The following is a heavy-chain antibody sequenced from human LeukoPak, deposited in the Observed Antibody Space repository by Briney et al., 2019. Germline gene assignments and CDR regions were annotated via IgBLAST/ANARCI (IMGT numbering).Heavy chain of an antibody. Sequence: PGGSLRLSCAASGFTFSSYAMHWVRQAPGKGLEWVAVISYDGSNKYYADSVKSRFTISRDNSKNTLYLQMNSLRAEDTAVYYCARVRSGYDYVGGEFDYWGQGTLVTVSS. CDR2: ISYDGSNK. J-gene: IGHJ4*02. D-gene: IGHD5-12*01. V-gene: IGHV3-30*04. CDR3: ARVRSGYDYVGGEFDY. CDR1: GFTFSSYA.